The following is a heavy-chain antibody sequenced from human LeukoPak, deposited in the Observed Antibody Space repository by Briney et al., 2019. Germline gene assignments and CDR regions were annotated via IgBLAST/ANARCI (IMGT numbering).Heavy chain of an antibody. Sequence: PSETLSLTCAVYGGSFSGYYWSWIRQPPVKGLEWIGEINHSGSTNYNPSLKSRVTISVDTSKNQFSLKLSSVTAADTAVYYCARARIAAAGISWFDPWGQGTLVTVSS. V-gene: IGHV4-34*01. D-gene: IGHD6-13*01. CDR2: INHSGST. J-gene: IGHJ5*02. CDR3: ARARIAAAGISWFDP. CDR1: GGSFSGYY.